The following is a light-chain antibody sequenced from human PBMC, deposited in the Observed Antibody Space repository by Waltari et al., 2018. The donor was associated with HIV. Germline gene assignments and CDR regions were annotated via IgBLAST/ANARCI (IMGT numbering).Light chain of an antibody. CDR1: RSDVGAYNY. CDR3: ASHAGSKDV. J-gene: IGLJ2*01. CDR2: DVT. V-gene: IGLV2-8*01. Sequence: QSALTQPPSASGSPGQSVTISCTGHRSDVGAYNYFSWFQQHPGKPPKLMIYDVTKRPAGVPDRFSGSKSGNTASLTVSGLQAEDEADYYCASHAGSKDVFGGGTRLTVL.